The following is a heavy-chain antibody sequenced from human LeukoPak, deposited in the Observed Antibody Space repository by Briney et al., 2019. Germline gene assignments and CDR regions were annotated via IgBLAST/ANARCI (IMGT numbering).Heavy chain of an antibody. J-gene: IGHJ4*02. V-gene: IGHV3-11*04. CDR1: GFTFSDYY. D-gene: IGHD6-6*01. CDR2: VSSGSSTI. CDR3: ATYSTSTAFDY. Sequence: GGSLRLSCAASGFTFSDYYMSWIRQAPGKGLEWVSYVSSGSSTIYYADSVKGRFTISRDNAKNSLFLQMNSLRAEDTAVYYCATYSTSTAFDYWGQGTLVTVSS.